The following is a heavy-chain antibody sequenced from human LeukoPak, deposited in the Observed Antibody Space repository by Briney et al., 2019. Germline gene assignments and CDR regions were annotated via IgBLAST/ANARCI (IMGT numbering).Heavy chain of an antibody. V-gene: IGHV4-59*01. CDR3: ARVRDGYNLVKLFDP. CDR1: GGSFSGYY. CDR2: IYYSGST. J-gene: IGHJ5*02. Sequence: SETLSLTCAAYGGSFSGYYWSWIRQPPGKGLEWIGYIYYSGSTNYNPSLKSRVTISVDTSKNQFPLKLSSVTAADTAVYYCARVRDGYNLVKLFDPWGQGTLVTVSS. D-gene: IGHD5-24*01.